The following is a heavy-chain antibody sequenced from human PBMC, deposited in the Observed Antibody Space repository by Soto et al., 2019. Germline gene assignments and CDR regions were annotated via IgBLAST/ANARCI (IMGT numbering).Heavy chain of an antibody. J-gene: IGHJ4*02. CDR1: GYTFTTYG. D-gene: IGHD5-12*01. CDR2: ISAYNGNT. CDR3: ASGSRNSGYDFDY. V-gene: IGHV1-18*01. Sequence: ASVKVSCKASGYTFTTYGISWVRQAPGQGLEWMGWISAYNGNTNYAQKLQGRVTMTRDKSTSTAYMELRSLRSDDTAAFYCASGSRNSGYDFDYWGLGTLVTVSS.